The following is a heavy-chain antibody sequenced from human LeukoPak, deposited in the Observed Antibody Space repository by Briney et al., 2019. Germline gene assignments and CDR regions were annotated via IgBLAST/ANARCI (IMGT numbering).Heavy chain of an antibody. CDR3: GRGLPIVVVVAATDVFDI. CDR1: GFTFSSYS. CDR2: ISSSSSYI. Sequence: GGSLRLSCAASGFTFSSYSMNWVRQAPGKGLEWVSSISSSSSYIYYADSVKGRFTISRDNAKNSLYLQMNSLRAEDTAVYYCGRGLPIVVVVAATDVFDIWGQGTMVTVSS. V-gene: IGHV3-21*01. D-gene: IGHD2-15*01. J-gene: IGHJ3*02.